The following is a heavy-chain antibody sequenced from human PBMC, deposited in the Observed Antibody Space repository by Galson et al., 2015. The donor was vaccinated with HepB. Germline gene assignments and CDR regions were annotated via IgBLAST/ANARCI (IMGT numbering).Heavy chain of an antibody. Sequence: SLRLSCAASGFTFSSYAMSWVRQAPGKGLEWVSAISGSGGSTYYADSVKGRFTISRDNSKNTLYLQMNSLRAEDTAVYYCARRYSSSWVRNDYWGQGTLVTVSS. V-gene: IGHV3-23*01. CDR2: ISGSGGST. CDR3: ARRYSSSWVRNDY. D-gene: IGHD6-13*01. CDR1: GFTFSSYA. J-gene: IGHJ4*02.